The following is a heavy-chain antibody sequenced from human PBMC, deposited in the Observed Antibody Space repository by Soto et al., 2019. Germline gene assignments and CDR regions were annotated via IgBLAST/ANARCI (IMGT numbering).Heavy chain of an antibody. Sequence: QVQLVQSGAEVKKPGASVKVSCKASGFTVTNFDINWVRQATGQGLEWMGWMNLNSGNTGYAQKFRDRVTMTRNTSIITAYMELSNLRSEATAVYYCSKGYAMDFWGQGTTVTVSS. J-gene: IGHJ6*02. CDR1: GFTVTNFD. CDR3: SKGYAMDF. V-gene: IGHV1-8*01. CDR2: MNLNSGNT.